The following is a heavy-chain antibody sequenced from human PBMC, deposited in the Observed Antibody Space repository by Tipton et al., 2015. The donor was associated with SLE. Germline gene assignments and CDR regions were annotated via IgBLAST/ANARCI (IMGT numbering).Heavy chain of an antibody. CDR2: ISRSGSA. J-gene: IGHJ4*02. CDR1: GGSIRGYY. Sequence: LSLTCTVSGGSIRGYYWSWIRQPPGNGLEWIGCISRSGSAIYNPSLKSRVTIAIDTSKNQVSLKVSSVTAADTAIYYCAREMGFDSSGNYNPFDYWGQGTLVTVSS. V-gene: IGHV4-59*01. D-gene: IGHD3-22*01. CDR3: AREMGFDSSGNYNPFDY.